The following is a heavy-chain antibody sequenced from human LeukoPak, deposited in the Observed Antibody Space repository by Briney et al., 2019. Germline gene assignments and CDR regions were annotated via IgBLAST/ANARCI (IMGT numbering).Heavy chain of an antibody. Sequence: SETLSLACTVSGGSISSYYWSWIRQPPGKGLEWIGYIYYSGSTNYNPSLKSRVTISVDTSKNQFSLKLSSVTAADTAVYYCARGAARDAFDTWGQGTMVTVSS. CDR2: IYYSGST. D-gene: IGHD6-6*01. CDR1: GGSISSYY. V-gene: IGHV4-59*01. J-gene: IGHJ3*02. CDR3: ARGAARDAFDT.